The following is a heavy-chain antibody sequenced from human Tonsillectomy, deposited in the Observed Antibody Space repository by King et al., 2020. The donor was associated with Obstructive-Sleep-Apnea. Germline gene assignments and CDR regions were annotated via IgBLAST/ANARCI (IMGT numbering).Heavy chain of an antibody. CDR2: VNWNGGST. D-gene: IGHD3-10*01. J-gene: IGHJ3*02. V-gene: IGHV3-20*01. CDR3: ARVGERTYSHGARGAFDS. CDR1: GFTFDDYA. Sequence: VQLVESGGGVVRPGGSLRLSCAASGFTFDDYAMSWVRQAPGKGLEWVSGVNWNGGSTGYADSVKGRFTISRDNAKNSLYLQMNSLRAEDTALYHCARVGERTYSHGARGAFDSWGQGKMVTVSS.